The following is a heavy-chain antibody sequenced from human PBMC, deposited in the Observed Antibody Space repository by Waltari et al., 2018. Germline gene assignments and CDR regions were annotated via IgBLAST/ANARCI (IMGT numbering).Heavy chain of an antibody. V-gene: IGHV1-24*01. J-gene: IGHJ5*02. CDR2: FDPEDGET. D-gene: IGHD3-22*01. CDR1: GYTLTELS. Sequence: QVQLVQSGAEVKKPGASVKVSCKVSGYTLTELSLHWVRPAPGNGLEWRGGFDPEDGETIYAQKFQGRVTMTEDTSTDTAYMELSSLRSEDTAVYYCATHVGYYYDSSGYYVLDPWGQGTLVTVSS. CDR3: ATHVGYYYDSSGYYVLDP.